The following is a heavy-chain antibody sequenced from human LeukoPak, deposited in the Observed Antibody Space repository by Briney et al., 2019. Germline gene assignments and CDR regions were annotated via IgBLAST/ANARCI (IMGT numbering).Heavy chain of an antibody. CDR1: GGSISSSSYY. Sequence: KPSETLSLTCSVSGGSISSSSYYWGGLRQPPGKGLEWIGSIYYSGSTYYNPSLKSRVTISVDTSKNQFSLKLSSVTAADTAVYYCARDLGYSSSWCWFDPWGQGTLVTVSS. V-gene: IGHV4-39*07. CDR2: IYYSGST. J-gene: IGHJ5*02. D-gene: IGHD6-13*01. CDR3: ARDLGYSSSWCWFDP.